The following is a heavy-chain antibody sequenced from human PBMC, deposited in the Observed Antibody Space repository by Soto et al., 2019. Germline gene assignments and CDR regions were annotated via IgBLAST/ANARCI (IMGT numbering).Heavy chain of an antibody. J-gene: IGHJ5*02. D-gene: IGHD6-13*01. CDR1: GGSISSGGYY. V-gene: IGHV4-31*03. CDR3: ARGQQLADNWFDP. CDR2: IYYSGST. Sequence: PSETLSLTCTVSGGSISSGGYYWSWIRQHPGKGLEWIGYIYYSGSTYYNPSLKSRVTISVDTSKNQFSLKLSSVTAADTAVYYCARGQQLADNWFDPWGQGTLVTVSS.